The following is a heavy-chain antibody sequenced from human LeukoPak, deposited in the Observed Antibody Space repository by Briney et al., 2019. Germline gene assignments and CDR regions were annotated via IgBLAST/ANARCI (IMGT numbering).Heavy chain of an antibody. CDR3: AREMVGAIYFDY. J-gene: IGHJ4*02. Sequence: GGSLRLSCVASGFTFSSYAMHWVRQAPGKGLEWVAVISYDGSNKYYADSVKGRFTISRDNSKNTLYLQMNSLRAEDTAVYYCAREMVGAIYFDYWGQGTLVTVSS. CDR1: GFTFSSYA. D-gene: IGHD1-26*01. V-gene: IGHV3-30-3*01. CDR2: ISYDGSNK.